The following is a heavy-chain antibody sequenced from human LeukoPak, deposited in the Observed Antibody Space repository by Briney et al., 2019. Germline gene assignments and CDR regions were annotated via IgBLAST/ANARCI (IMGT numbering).Heavy chain of an antibody. V-gene: IGHV1-69*13. CDR3: ATQWLVGGYYFDY. D-gene: IGHD6-19*01. CDR1: GGTFSSYA. Sequence: ASVKVSCKASGGTFSSYAISWVRQAPGQGLEWMGGIIPIFGTANYAQRFQGRVTITADESTSTAYVELSSLRSEDTAVYYCATQWLVGGYYFDYWGQGTLVTVPS. J-gene: IGHJ4*02. CDR2: IIPIFGTA.